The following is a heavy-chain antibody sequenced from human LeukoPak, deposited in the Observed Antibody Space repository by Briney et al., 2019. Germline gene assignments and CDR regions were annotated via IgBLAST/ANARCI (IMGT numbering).Heavy chain of an antibody. CDR1: GGSISSYY. D-gene: IGHD5-24*01. V-gene: IGHV4-59*01. CDR3: ARDGRDGYL. J-gene: IGHJ5*02. Sequence: SETLSLTCTVSGGSISSYYWSWLRQPPGKGLVWIGYIYYSGSTNYNPSLKSRVTISVDTAKNQFSLKLSSVTAADTAVYYCARDGRDGYLWGQGTLVTVSS. CDR2: IYYSGST.